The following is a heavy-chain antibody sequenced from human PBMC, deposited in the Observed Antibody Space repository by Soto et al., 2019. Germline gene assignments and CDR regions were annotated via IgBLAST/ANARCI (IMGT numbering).Heavy chain of an antibody. Sequence: EVQLVETGGGLIQPGGSLRLSCAASGFTVSSNYMSWVRQAPGKGLEWVSVIYSGGSTYYADCVKGRFTISRDNSKNTLYLQMNSLRAEDTAVYYCARGVWELGQVVLDYWGQGTLVTVSS. CDR3: ARGVWELGQVVLDY. D-gene: IGHD1-26*01. CDR1: GFTVSSNY. V-gene: IGHV3-53*02. CDR2: IYSGGST. J-gene: IGHJ4*02.